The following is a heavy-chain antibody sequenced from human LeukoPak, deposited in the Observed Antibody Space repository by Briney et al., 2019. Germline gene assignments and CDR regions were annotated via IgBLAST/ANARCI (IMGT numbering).Heavy chain of an antibody. CDR1: GYTFTCYY. CDR3: ARVGSPDSDVAEFDY. J-gene: IGHJ4*02. Sequence: ASVKVSCKASGYTFTCYYMHWVRQAPGQGLEWMGWINPNSGGTNYAQKFQGWVTMTRDTSISTAYMELSRLRSDDTAVYYCARVGSPDSDVAEFDYWGQGTLVTVSS. V-gene: IGHV1-2*04. CDR2: INPNSGGT. D-gene: IGHD1-1*01.